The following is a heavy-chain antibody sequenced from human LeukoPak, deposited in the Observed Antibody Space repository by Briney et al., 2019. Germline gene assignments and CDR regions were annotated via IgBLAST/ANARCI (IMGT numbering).Heavy chain of an antibody. CDR1: GYTFTSYG. J-gene: IGHJ4*02. CDR3: ARDPNDYGDYMMGY. Sequence: VASVKVSCKASGYTFTSYGISWVRQAPGQGLEWMGWISAYNGNTNYAQKLQGRVTMTTDTSTSTAYMELRSLRSDDTAVYYCARDPNDYGDYMMGYWGQGTLVTVSS. CDR2: ISAYNGNT. V-gene: IGHV1-18*01. D-gene: IGHD4-17*01.